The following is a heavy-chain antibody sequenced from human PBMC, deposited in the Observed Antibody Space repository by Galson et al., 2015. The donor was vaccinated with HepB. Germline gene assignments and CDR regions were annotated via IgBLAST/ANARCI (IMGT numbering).Heavy chain of an antibody. Sequence: SVKVSCKASGYTFTSYYMHWVRQAPGQGLEWMGIINPSGGSTSYAQKFQGRVTMTGDTSTSTVYMELSSLRSEDTAVYYCARGADYGSGSYSAWFDPWGQGTLVTVSS. CDR2: INPSGGST. V-gene: IGHV1-46*01. D-gene: IGHD3-10*01. CDR1: GYTFTSYY. CDR3: ARGADYGSGSYSAWFDP. J-gene: IGHJ5*02.